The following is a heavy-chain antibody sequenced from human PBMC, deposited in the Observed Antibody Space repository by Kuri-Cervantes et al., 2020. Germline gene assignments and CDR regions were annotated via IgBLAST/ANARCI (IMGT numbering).Heavy chain of an antibody. CDR1: GFTFNNYW. CDR3: ARRPGSRSIAAAGTYYFDY. Sequence: GESLKISCAASGFTFNNYWMTWVRQAPGRGMGWVANIKEDGSETSYVGSVKGRFTISRDNAKNSLYLQMNSLRAEDTAVYYCARRPGSRSIAAAGTYYFDYWGQGTLVTVSS. V-gene: IGHV3-7*01. J-gene: IGHJ4*02. CDR2: IKEDGSET. D-gene: IGHD6-13*01.